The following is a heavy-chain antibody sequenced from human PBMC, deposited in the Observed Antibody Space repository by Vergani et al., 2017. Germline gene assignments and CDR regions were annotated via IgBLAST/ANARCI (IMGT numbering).Heavy chain of an antibody. CDR2: IWYDGSKK. J-gene: IGHJ4*02. CDR1: GFTFSSYA. D-gene: IGHD1-1*01. Sequence: QVQLVESGGGVVQPGGSLRLSCAASGFTFSSYAMHWVRQAPGKGLEWVTVIWYDGSKKYYADSVKGRFTISRDNSKNTVYLQMNSLRVEDTAVYYCAREATPTGTTGVGYWGQGTLVTVSS. V-gene: IGHV3-33*01. CDR3: AREATPTGTTGVGY.